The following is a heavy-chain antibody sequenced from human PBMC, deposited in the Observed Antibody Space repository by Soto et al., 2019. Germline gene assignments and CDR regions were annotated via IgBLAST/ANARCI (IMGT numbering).Heavy chain of an antibody. CDR3: ARGQRFSDWFDP. Sequence: SETLSLTCTVSGGSVSSGSYYWSWIRQPPGKGLEWIGRVYSSGGTHYNPSLKSRVTISLDTSKNQFSLRLLSVTDADTAVYYCARGQRFSDWFDPWGQGTLVTVSS. CDR2: VYSSGGT. D-gene: IGHD3-3*01. CDR1: GGSVSSGSYY. J-gene: IGHJ5*02. V-gene: IGHV4-61*01.